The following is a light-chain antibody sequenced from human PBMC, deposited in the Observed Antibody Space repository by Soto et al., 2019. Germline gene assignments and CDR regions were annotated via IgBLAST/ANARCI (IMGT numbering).Light chain of an antibody. Sequence: IVLTQSPATLSVSPGERATLSCRAIQSVSSNLAWHQQRPGQAPRLLIYGASTRATGVPARFSGGGSGTEFTLTISRLEPEDFAVYYCQQRSNWPPTITFGQGTRLEI. CDR1: QSVSSN. V-gene: IGKV3D-15*01. CDR3: QQRSNWPPTIT. J-gene: IGKJ5*01. CDR2: GAS.